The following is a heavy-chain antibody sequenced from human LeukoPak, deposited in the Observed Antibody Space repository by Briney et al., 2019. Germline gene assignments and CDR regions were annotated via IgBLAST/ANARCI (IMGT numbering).Heavy chain of an antibody. CDR3: ARAAQVSDAFDI. CDR2: IIPIFGTA. CDR1: GGTFSSYA. D-gene: IGHD1-14*01. V-gene: IGHV1-69*05. Sequence: ASVKVSCKASGGTFSSYAISWVRQAPGQGLEWMGGIIPIFGTANYAQKFQGRVTITTDEYTSTAYMELSSLRSEDTAVYYCARAAQVSDAFDIWGQGTMVTVSS. J-gene: IGHJ3*02.